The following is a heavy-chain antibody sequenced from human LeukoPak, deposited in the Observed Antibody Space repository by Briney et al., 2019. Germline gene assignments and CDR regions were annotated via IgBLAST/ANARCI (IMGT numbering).Heavy chain of an antibody. V-gene: IGHV4-31*03. CDR2: IYYSGTT. CDR1: GGSISSDGYY. Sequence: SQTLSLTCTVSGGSISSDGYYWSWIRQHPGKGLEWIGYIYYSGTTYYNPSLVSRVTMSVDTSKNQFSLKLSSVTAADTAVYYCARYRDSGGRLAFDIWGQGTMATVSS. D-gene: IGHD2-15*01. J-gene: IGHJ3*02. CDR3: ARYRDSGGRLAFDI.